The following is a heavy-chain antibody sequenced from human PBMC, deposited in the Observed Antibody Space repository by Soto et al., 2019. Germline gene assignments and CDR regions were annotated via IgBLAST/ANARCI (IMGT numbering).Heavy chain of an antibody. J-gene: IGHJ6*02. CDR2: IWYDGSNK. CDR1: GFTFSSYG. CDR3: ARESLEYSGSYYVYYYGMDV. V-gene: IGHV3-33*01. D-gene: IGHD1-26*01. Sequence: PGGSLRLSCAASGFTFSSYGMHWVRQAPGKGLEWVAVIWYDGSNKYYADSVKGRFTISRDNSKNTLYLQMNSLRAEDTAVYYCARESLEYSGSYYVYYYGMDVWGQGTTVTVSS.